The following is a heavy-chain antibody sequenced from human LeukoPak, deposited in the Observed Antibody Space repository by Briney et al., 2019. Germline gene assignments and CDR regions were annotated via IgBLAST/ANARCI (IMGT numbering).Heavy chain of an antibody. Sequence: GESLKISCKASGYSFTTHWIGWVRQMPGKGLEWMGIIYPGDSDTRYSPSFQGHVTISADKSISTAYLQWSSLKASDTAMYYCATPGMSYSGSFTDYWGQGTLVTVSS. CDR1: GYSFTTHW. CDR3: ATPGMSYSGSFTDY. J-gene: IGHJ4*02. D-gene: IGHD1-26*01. V-gene: IGHV5-51*01. CDR2: IYPGDSDT.